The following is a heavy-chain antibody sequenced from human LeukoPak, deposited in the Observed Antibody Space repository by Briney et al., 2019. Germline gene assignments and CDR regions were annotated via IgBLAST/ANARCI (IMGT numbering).Heavy chain of an antibody. CDR2: IYNSLN. V-gene: IGHV4-61*08. J-gene: IGHJ4*02. CDR3: AILPTV. CDR1: GGSISTPGYY. Sequence: SETLSLTCTVSGGSISTPGYYWGWIRQPPGKRLEFIGYIYNSLNDYNPSLKSRVIISSDPSKNQFSLRLSSMTAADTAVYYCAILPTVWGKGTLVTVSS. D-gene: IGHD1-14*01.